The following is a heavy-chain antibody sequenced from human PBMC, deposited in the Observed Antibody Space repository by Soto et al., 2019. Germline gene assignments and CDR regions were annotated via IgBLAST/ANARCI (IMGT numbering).Heavy chain of an antibody. V-gene: IGHV1-18*01. Sequence: GASVKVSCKASGYTFTSYGISWVRQAPGQGLEWMGWISAYNGNTNYAQKLQGRVTMTTDTSTSTAYMELRSLRSDDTAVYYCARGMGSGWYPKLFDYWGQGTLVTVSS. CDR2: ISAYNGNT. J-gene: IGHJ4*02. D-gene: IGHD6-19*01. CDR3: ARGMGSGWYPKLFDY. CDR1: GYTFTSYG.